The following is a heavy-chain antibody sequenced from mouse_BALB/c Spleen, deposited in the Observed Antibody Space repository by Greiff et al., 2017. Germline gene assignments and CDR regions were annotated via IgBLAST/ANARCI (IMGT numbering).Heavy chain of an antibody. D-gene: IGHD2-4*01. Sequence: EVMLVESGGDLVKPGGSLKLSCAASGFTFSSYGMSWVRQTPDKRLEWVATISSGGSYTYYPDSVKGRFTISRDNAKNTLYLQMSSLKSEDTAMYYCARHEDYLYAMDYWGQGTSVTVSS. J-gene: IGHJ4*01. CDR3: ARHEDYLYAMDY. CDR1: GFTFSSYG. CDR2: ISSGGSYT. V-gene: IGHV5-6*01.